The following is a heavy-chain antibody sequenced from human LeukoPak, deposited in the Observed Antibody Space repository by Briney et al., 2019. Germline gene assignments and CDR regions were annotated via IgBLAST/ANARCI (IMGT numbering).Heavy chain of an antibody. CDR3: ARQSTDDFWSGYYPTHWFDP. J-gene: IGHJ5*02. CDR1: GGSISSSSYY. V-gene: IGHV4-39*01. Sequence: SETLSLTCTVSGGSISSSSYYWGWIRQPPGKGLEWIGSIYYSGSTYYNPSLKSRVTISVDTSKNQFSLKLSSVAAADTAVYYCARQSTDDFWSGYYPTHWFDPWGQGTLVTVSS. CDR2: IYYSGST. D-gene: IGHD3-3*01.